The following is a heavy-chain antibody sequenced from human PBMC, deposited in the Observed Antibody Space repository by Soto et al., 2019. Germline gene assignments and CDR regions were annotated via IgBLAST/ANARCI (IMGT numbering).Heavy chain of an antibody. CDR2: ISWDGGRI. Sequence: PGGSLRLSCAASGFNFADFAMHWVRQAPGKGLEWVSGISWDGGRIGYADSVKGRFTISRDNAKKSLFLQMNSLRPEDTALYYCAKVVVTDTKHRSYFYGMDVWGQGTTVTVSS. V-gene: IGHV3-9*01. CDR1: GFNFADFA. D-gene: IGHD2-15*01. CDR3: AKVVVTDTKHRSYFYGMDV. J-gene: IGHJ6*02.